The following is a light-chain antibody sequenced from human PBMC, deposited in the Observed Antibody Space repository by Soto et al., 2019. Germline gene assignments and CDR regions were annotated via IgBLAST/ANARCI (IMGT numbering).Light chain of an antibody. CDR2: EVT. CDR3: SSYTSRNTLV. Sequence: QSVLTQPASVSGSPGQSITISCTGTSSNVGGDKYVSWYQQHPGKAPKVIIFEVTNRPSGVSDRFSGSKSANTASLTISGLQAEDEADYYCSSYTSRNTLVFGGGTKLTVL. V-gene: IGLV2-14*01. CDR1: SSNVGGDKY. J-gene: IGLJ3*02.